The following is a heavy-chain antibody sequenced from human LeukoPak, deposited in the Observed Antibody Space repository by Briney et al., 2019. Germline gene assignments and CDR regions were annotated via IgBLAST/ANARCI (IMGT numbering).Heavy chain of an antibody. V-gene: IGHV4-34*01. Sequence: SEALSLTCAVYGGSFSGYYWSWIRQPPGKGLEWIGEINHSRSTNYNPSLKSRVTISVDTSKKQFTLKLSSVTAADSAVYYCARAVAGCLWYWGQGTLVTVSS. J-gene: IGHJ4*02. CDR3: ARAVAGCLWY. D-gene: IGHD6-19*01. CDR2: INHSRST. CDR1: GGSFSGYY.